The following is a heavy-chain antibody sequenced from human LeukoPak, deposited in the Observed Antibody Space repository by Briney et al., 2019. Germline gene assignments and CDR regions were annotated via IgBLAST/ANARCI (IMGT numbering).Heavy chain of an antibody. CDR2: IYPRDGST. V-gene: IGHV1-46*01. CDR1: GYTFTSNY. CDR3: ARDQEGFDY. J-gene: IGHJ4*02. Sequence: ASVKVSCKASGYTFTSNYIHWVRQAPGQGLEWMGMIYPRDGSTSYAQKFQGRVTVTRDTSTSTVHLELSGLRSEDTAVYYCARDQEGFDYWGQGTLVTVSS.